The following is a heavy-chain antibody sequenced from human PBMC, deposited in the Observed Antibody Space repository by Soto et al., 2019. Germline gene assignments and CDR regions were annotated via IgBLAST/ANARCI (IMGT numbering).Heavy chain of an antibody. D-gene: IGHD6-6*01. CDR3: ARSGDYSSSSNYYYGMDV. CDR1: GDSVSSNSAA. J-gene: IGHJ6*02. V-gene: IGHV6-1*01. Sequence: SQTLSLTCAISGDSVSSNSAAWNWIRQSPSRGLEWLGRTYYRSKWYNDYAVSVKSRITINPDTSKNQFSLQLNSVTPEDTAVYYCARSGDYSSSSNYYYGMDVSGQLTTVTVSS. CDR2: TYYRSKWYN.